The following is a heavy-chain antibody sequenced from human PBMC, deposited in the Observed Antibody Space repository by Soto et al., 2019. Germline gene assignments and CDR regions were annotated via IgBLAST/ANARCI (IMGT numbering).Heavy chain of an antibody. CDR2: ISGSGGST. D-gene: IGHD3-22*01. CDR1: GFTFSSYA. Sequence: GGSLRLSCAASGFTFSSYAMSWVRQAPGKGLEWVSAISGSGGSTYYADSVKGRFTISRDNSKNTLYLQMNSLRAEDTAVYYCAKEGTTYYYDSSGYSDYWGQGTLVTVYS. CDR3: AKEGTTYYYDSSGYSDY. V-gene: IGHV3-23*01. J-gene: IGHJ4*02.